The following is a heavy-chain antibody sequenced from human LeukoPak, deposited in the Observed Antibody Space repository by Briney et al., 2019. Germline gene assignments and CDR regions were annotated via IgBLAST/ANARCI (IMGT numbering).Heavy chain of an antibody. J-gene: IGHJ4*02. V-gene: IGHV1-2*02. D-gene: IGHD5-18*01. CDR1: GYTFTGYY. CDR2: INPNSGGT. CDR3: ARAGGYSHGLDY. Sequence: GASVKVSCKASGYTFTGYYMHWVRQAPGQRLEWMGWINPNSGGTNYAQKLQGRVTMTRDKSISTAYMELSRLRSDDTAVYYCARAGGYSHGLDYWGQGTLVTASS.